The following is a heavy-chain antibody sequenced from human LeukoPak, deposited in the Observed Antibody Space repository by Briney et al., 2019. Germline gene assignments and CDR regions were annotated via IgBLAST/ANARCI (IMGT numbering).Heavy chain of an antibody. J-gene: IGHJ4*02. V-gene: IGHV4-39*01. CDR1: GGSISSSSYY. Sequence: PSETLSLTCTVSGGSISSSSYYWAWSPRPPGRGLGGIGSIYYSGSNYYNPSLTSRVTISVDTSKNQFSLKLSSVTAADTAVYYCARLFGELNNYWGQGTLVTVSS. CDR2: IYYSGSN. D-gene: IGHD3-10*02. CDR3: ARLFGELNNY.